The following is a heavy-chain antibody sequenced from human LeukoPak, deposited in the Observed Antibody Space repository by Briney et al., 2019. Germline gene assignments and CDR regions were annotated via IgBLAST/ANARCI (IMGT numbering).Heavy chain of an antibody. Sequence: GGSLRLSCAAAGFTFSDYGMNWVRQARGRGLEGVSGISGSGISTYYADSVKGRFTISRDNSKNTLYLQMNSLRVEDTAVYYCAKSWNYYDSSGDDALDIWGQGTTVTASS. V-gene: IGHV3-23*01. J-gene: IGHJ3*02. CDR3: AKSWNYYDSSGDDALDI. D-gene: IGHD3-22*01. CDR1: GFTFSDYG. CDR2: ISGSGIST.